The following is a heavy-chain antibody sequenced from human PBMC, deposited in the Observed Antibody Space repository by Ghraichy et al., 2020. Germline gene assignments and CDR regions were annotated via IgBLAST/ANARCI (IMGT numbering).Heavy chain of an antibody. D-gene: IGHD1-26*01. V-gene: IGHV3-74*01. CDR3: ARVNRLLKNYGMDV. J-gene: IGHJ6*02. Sequence: SLNISCAASGFSFSTYWMHWVRQAPGKGLVWVARIHSDGNNTSYADSVKGRFTISRDNAKNTLYLEMKSLRVEDTAVYYCARVNRLLKNYGMDVWGQGTTVSVSS. CDR1: GFSFSTYW. CDR2: IHSDGNNT.